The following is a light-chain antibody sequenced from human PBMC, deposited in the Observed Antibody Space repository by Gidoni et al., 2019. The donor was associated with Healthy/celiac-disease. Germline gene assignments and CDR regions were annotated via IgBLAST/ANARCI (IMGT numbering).Light chain of an antibody. Sequence: DIVLTQSPATLSLSPGERATLSCRASQSVSSYLAWYQQKPGQAPRLLIYDASNRATGIPARFSGSGSGTDFTLTISTLEPEDFAVYYCQQRSNWPWTFGQGTKVAIK. V-gene: IGKV3-11*01. CDR3: QQRSNWPWT. J-gene: IGKJ1*01. CDR2: DAS. CDR1: QSVSSY.